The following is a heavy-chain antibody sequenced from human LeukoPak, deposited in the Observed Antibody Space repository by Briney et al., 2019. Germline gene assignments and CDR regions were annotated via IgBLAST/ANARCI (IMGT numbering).Heavy chain of an antibody. J-gene: IGHJ3*02. CDR2: IRYDGSNK. D-gene: IGHD3-10*01. Sequence: GGSLRLSCAASGFTFSSYDMHWVRQAPGKGLEWVAFIRYDGSNKYYAGSVKGRFTISRENAKNSLYLQMNSLRAGDTAVYYCARAGGSGSYWAFDIWGQGTMVTVTS. V-gene: IGHV3-30*02. CDR3: ARAGGSGSYWAFDI. CDR1: GFTFSSYD.